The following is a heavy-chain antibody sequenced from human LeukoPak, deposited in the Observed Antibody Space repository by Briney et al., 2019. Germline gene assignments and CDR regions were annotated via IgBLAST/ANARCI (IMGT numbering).Heavy chain of an antibody. Sequence: GGSLRLSCATSGLTFRTTWMHWVRQAPGKGLMWVSRMNGEGTTIDYADSVKGRFTVSRDYAKNTLFLQMNNLRTEDTALYFCATARNFRFEYWGQGSLVTVSS. V-gene: IGHV3-74*01. J-gene: IGHJ4*02. CDR1: GLTFRTTW. CDR3: ATARNFRFEY. CDR2: MNGEGTTI. D-gene: IGHD1-7*01.